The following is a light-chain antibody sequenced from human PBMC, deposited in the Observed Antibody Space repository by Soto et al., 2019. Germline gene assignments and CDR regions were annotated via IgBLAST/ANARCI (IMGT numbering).Light chain of an antibody. CDR3: QQYGSSPMIT. CDR1: QSVSSSC. CDR2: GAS. Sequence: EIVLTQSPGTLSLSPGERATLSCRASQSVSSSCLAWYQQKPGQAPRLLIYGASSRATGIPDRFSGSGSGTDFTLTISRLEPEDFAVYYCQQYGSSPMITFGPGTKVDLK. J-gene: IGKJ3*01. V-gene: IGKV3-20*01.